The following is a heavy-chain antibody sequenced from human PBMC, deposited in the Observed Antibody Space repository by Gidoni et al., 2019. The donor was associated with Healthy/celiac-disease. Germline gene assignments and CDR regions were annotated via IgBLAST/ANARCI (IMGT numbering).Heavy chain of an antibody. CDR3: ALHRDDSSGYYSSYFDY. V-gene: IGHV4-39*01. J-gene: IGHJ4*02. CDR1: VCYISISSYY. CDR2: IDSSGST. Sequence: QLQLQESGPGLVKPSETLSLTCTVSVCYISISSYYWGWIRQPPGKGLEWIGSIDSSGSTYYNPSLKSRVTISVETSKNQFSLKLSSVTAADTAVYYCALHRDDSSGYYSSYFDYWGQGTLVTVSS. D-gene: IGHD3-22*01.